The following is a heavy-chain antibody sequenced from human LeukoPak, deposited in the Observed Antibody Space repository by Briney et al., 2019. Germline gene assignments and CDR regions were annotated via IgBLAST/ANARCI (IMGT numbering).Heavy chain of an antibody. Sequence: GGSLRLSCAASGFTFSSYWMSWVRQAPGKGLEWVANIKQDGSEKYYVDSVKGRFTIYRDNAKNSLYLQMNSLRAEDTAVYYCARDWATSGYDSYNWFDPWGQGTLVTVSS. CDR2: IKQDGSEK. CDR1: GFTFSSYW. D-gene: IGHD5-12*01. J-gene: IGHJ5*02. CDR3: ARDWATSGYDSYNWFDP. V-gene: IGHV3-7*01.